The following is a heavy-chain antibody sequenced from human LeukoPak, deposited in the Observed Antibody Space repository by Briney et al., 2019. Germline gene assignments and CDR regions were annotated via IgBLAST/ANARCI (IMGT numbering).Heavy chain of an antibody. D-gene: IGHD3-22*01. V-gene: IGHV3-21*01. J-gene: IGHJ5*02. Sequence: PGGSLRLSCAASGFTFSSYSMTRVRQAPGKGLEWVSSISSSSNYIYYADSVKGRFTISRDNAKNSLYLQMNSLRAEDTAVYYCARDPTYDYDSSGPGRGPWGQGTLVTVSS. CDR2: ISSSSNYI. CDR1: GFTFSSYS. CDR3: ARDPTYDYDSSGPGRGP.